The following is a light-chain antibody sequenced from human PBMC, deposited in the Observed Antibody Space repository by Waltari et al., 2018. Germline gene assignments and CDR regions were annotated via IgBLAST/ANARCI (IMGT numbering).Light chain of an antibody. CDR1: HGISYY. CDR2: GAS. V-gene: IGKV1-16*01. J-gene: IGKJ4*01. CDR3: QQYNSYPPT. Sequence: DIRLTQSPSSLSASVGDRVTITCRASHGISYYLAWFQQKPGKAPKHLIFGASSRQSGVPWRFSGGGSETFFTLTINDLQPEDFATYYCQQYNSYPPTFGGGTRV.